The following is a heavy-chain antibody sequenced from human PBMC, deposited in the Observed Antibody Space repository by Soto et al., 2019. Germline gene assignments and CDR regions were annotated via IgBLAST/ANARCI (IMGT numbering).Heavy chain of an antibody. CDR3: ARSLYSGSYLHFDY. D-gene: IGHD1-26*01. Sequence: PSETLSLTCTVSGGSITGGSISSTTYYWGWMRQPPGKGLEWIASFFIGGNTYYNPSLKSRVTTSVDTSKNQFSLKLSSVTAAETAVYYCARSLYSGSYLHFDYWGQGTLVTVSS. J-gene: IGHJ4*02. CDR1: GGSITGGSISSTTYY. V-gene: IGHV4-39*01. CDR2: FFIGGNT.